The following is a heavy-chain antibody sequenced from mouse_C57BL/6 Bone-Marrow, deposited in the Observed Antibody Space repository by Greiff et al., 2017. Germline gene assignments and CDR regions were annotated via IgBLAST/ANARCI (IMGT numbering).Heavy chain of an antibody. CDR1: GYAFSSYW. V-gene: IGHV1-80*01. Sequence: VQLQESGAELVKPGASVKISCKASGYAFSSYWMNWVKQRPGKGLEWIGQIYPGDGDTNYNGKFKGKATLTADKSSSTAYMQLSSLTSEDSAVYFCARGWLLRLPWFAYWGQGTLVTVSA. D-gene: IGHD2-3*01. CDR2: IYPGDGDT. J-gene: IGHJ3*01. CDR3: ARGWLLRLPWFAY.